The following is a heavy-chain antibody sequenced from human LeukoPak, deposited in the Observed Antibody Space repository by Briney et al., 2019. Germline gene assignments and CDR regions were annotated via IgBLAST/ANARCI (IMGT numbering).Heavy chain of an antibody. V-gene: IGHV3-23*01. CDR2: ISASSGST. D-gene: IGHD3-10*01. J-gene: IGHJ4*02. CDR1: GFIFSTYG. CDR3: AKRYYGSGNYDPLFEY. Sequence: GGSLRLSCAASGFIFSTYGMHWVRQAPGKGLEWVSTISASSGSTYYADSVKGRFTISRDNSKNTLYLQMNSLRAEDTAVYYCAKRYYGSGNYDPLFEYWGQGTLVTVSS.